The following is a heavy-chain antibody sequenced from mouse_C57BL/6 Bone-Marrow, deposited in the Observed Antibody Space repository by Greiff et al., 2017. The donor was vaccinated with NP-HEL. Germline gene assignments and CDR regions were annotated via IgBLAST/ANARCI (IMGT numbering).Heavy chain of an antibody. V-gene: IGHV2-5*01. CDR2: IWRGGST. CDR3: AKNWRKGGAGDYDGGNYAMDY. CDR1: GFSLTSYG. J-gene: IGHJ4*01. D-gene: IGHD2-4*01. Sequence: QVQLQQSGPGLVQPSQSLSITCTVSGFSLTSYGVHWVRQSPGKGLEWLGVIWRGGSTDYNAAFMSRLSITKDNSKSQVFFKMNSLQADDTAIYYCAKNWRKGGAGDYDGGNYAMDYWGQGTSVTVSS.